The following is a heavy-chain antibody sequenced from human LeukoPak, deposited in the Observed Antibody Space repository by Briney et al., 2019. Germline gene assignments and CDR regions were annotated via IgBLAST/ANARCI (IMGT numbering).Heavy chain of an antibody. Sequence: PSETLSLTCTVSGGSISSGGYYWSWIRQHPGKGLEWIGCIYYSGSTYYNPSLKSRVTISVDTSKNQFSLKLSSVTAADTAVYYCARDRDIFRWFDPRGQGTLVTVSS. D-gene: IGHD3-9*01. CDR3: ARDRDIFRWFDP. J-gene: IGHJ5*02. CDR2: IYYSGST. V-gene: IGHV4-31*03. CDR1: GGSISSGGYY.